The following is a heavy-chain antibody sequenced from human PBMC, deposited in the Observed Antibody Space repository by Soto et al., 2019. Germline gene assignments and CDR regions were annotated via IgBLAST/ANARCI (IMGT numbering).Heavy chain of an antibody. J-gene: IGHJ6*02. CDR1: GFTFSSYA. Sequence: EEQLLESGGGLVQPGGSLRLSCAASGFTFSSYAMSWVRQAPGKGLEWVSSIYSSGDRKYFADSVKGRFTISRDNSKNTLYLQMNSLGAEDTAVYYCAKGPISPYGMDVWGQGITVTVSS. CDR2: IYSSGDRK. D-gene: IGHD3-3*01. V-gene: IGHV3-23*01. CDR3: AKGPISPYGMDV.